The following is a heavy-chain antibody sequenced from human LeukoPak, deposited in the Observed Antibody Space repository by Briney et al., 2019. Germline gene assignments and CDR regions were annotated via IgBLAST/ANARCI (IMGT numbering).Heavy chain of an antibody. CDR1: GGSISSYY. CDR3: ARHSRVAGRITIFGVVKADAFDI. V-gene: IGHV4-34*01. CDR2: INHSGST. Sequence: PSETLSLTCTVSGGSISSYYWSWIRQPPGKGLEWIGEINHSGSTNYNPSLKSRVTISVDTSKNQFSLKLSSVTAADTAVYYCARHSRVAGRITIFGVVKADAFDIWGQGTMVTVPS. J-gene: IGHJ3*02. D-gene: IGHD3-3*01.